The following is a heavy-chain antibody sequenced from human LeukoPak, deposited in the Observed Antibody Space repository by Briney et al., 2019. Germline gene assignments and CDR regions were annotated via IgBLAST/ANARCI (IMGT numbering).Heavy chain of an antibody. D-gene: IGHD2-8*02. Sequence: SETLSLTCSVSGASISRFYWVWVRQPPGNGLEWIGYLSYSGGTKYNPSLKNRVSTSVDTSRNQFSLKLTSVTAADTAVYYCARYEGIGSCTGGACYYGLDVWGQGTTVTVS. V-gene: IGHV4-59*01. CDR1: GASISRFY. CDR3: ARYEGIGSCTGGACYYGLDV. J-gene: IGHJ6*02. CDR2: LSYSGGT.